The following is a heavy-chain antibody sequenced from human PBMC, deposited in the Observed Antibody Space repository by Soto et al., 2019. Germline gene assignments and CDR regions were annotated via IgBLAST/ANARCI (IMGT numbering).Heavy chain of an antibody. CDR2: MNPNSGNT. CDR1: GYTFTSYD. V-gene: IGHV1-8*01. J-gene: IGHJ6*03. Sequence: ASVKVSCKASGYTFTSYDINWVRQATGQGLEWMGWMNPNSGNTGYAQKFQGRVTMTRNTSISTAYMELSSLRSEDTAVYYCAREIYAAMDGIGYYYYYYMDVWGKGTTVTVSS. D-gene: IGHD5-18*01. CDR3: AREIYAAMDGIGYYYYYYMDV.